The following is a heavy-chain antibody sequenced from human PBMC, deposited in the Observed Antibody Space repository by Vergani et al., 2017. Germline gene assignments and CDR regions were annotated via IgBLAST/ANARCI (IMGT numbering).Heavy chain of an antibody. J-gene: IGHJ4*02. CDR2: ISSSRSYI. V-gene: IGHV3-21*01. Sequence: EVQLVESGGGLVKPGGSLRLSCAASGFTFSSYSMNWVRQAPGTGLEWGSSISSSRSYIYYADSVKGRFTISRDNAKSSLYLQMNSLRAEDTAVYYCARDRAAADSSGWYGYFDYWGQGTLVTVSS. CDR1: GFTFSSYS. CDR3: ARDRAAADSSGWYGYFDY. D-gene: IGHD6-19*01.